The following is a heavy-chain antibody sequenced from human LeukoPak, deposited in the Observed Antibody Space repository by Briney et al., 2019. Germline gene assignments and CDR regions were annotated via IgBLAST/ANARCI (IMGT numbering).Heavy chain of an antibody. D-gene: IGHD2-21*01. V-gene: IGHV1-18*01. CDR3: AKSRGVVVSVYWYFDL. CDR1: GYTFTSYG. Sequence: ASVKISCKASGYTFTSYGISWVRQAPGQGLEWMGWISTYNGNTNYSQKLQGRVTMTTDTSTSTAYMELRSLRSDDTAVYYCAKSRGVVVSVYWYFDLWDRGTLVTVSS. CDR2: ISTYNGNT. J-gene: IGHJ2*01.